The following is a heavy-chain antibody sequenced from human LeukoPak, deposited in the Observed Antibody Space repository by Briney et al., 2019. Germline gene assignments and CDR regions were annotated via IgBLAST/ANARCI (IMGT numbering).Heavy chain of an antibody. V-gene: IGHV3-7*01. CDR3: ARDPSAAGTGDFDH. J-gene: IGHJ4*02. CDR1: GFTFSSYW. CDR2: IKQDGSEK. Sequence: GGSLRLSCAASGFTFSSYWMSWVRQAPGKGLEWVANIKQDGSEKYYVDSVKGRFTISRDNAKNSLYLQMNSLRAEDTAVYYCARDPSAAGTGDFDHWGQGTLVTVSS. D-gene: IGHD6-13*01.